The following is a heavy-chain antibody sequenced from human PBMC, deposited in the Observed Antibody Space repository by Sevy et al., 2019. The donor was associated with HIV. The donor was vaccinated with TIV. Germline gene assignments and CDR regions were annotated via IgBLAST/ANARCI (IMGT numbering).Heavy chain of an antibody. J-gene: IGHJ6*02. CDR1: GYTFTGYY. CDR2: INPNSGGT. D-gene: IGHD2-2*01. V-gene: IGHV1-2*02. CDR3: ARVPAAARHGMDV. Sequence: ASVKVSCKASGYTFTGYYMYWVRQAPGQGLEWMGWINPNSGGTNYAQKFQGRVTMTRDTSISTAYMELSRLRSDDTAVYYCARVPAAARHGMDVWGQGTTVTVSS.